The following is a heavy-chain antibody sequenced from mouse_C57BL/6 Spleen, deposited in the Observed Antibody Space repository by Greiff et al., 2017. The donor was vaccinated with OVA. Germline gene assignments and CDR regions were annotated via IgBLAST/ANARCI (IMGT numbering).Heavy chain of an antibody. CDR2: IYPRDGST. J-gene: IGHJ3*01. Sequence: VQLQQSDAELVKPGASVKISCKASGYTFTNYCIHWMKQRPVQGLEWIGDIYPRDGSTKYNEKFKGKATLTADKSSSTAYMQLNSLTSEDSAVYFYSSPMDYDEAWFAYWGQGTLVTVSA. CDR3: SSPMDYDEAWFAY. CDR1: GYTFTNYC. D-gene: IGHD2-4*01. V-gene: IGHV1-78*01.